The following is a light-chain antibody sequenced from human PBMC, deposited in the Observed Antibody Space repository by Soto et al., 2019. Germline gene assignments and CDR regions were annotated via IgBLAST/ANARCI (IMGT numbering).Light chain of an antibody. Sequence: SYVLTQPPSVSVAPGETAAITCGGNNIGSKIVHWYQQRPGQAPVLVVYDDNARPSVIPERFSGSNSGNTATLTINRVEAGDEADYYCQVWETISAHVFFGGGTQLTVL. CDR1: NIGSKI. J-gene: IGLJ7*01. V-gene: IGLV3-21*02. CDR3: QVWETISAHVF. CDR2: DDN.